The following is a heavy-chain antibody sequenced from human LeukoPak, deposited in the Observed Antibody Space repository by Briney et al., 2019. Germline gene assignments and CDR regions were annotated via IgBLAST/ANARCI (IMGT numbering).Heavy chain of an antibody. CDR3: ARILRMGYCSSTSCPSYYYYGMDV. CDR2: IDWDDDK. J-gene: IGHJ6*02. Sequence: SGPALVEPTQTLTLTCTFSGFSLSTSGMCVSWIRQPPGKALEWLARIDWDDDKYYSTSLKTRLTISKDTSKNQVVLTMTNMDPVDTATYYCARILRMGYCSSTSCPSYYYYGMDVWGQGTTVTVSS. V-gene: IGHV2-70*11. CDR1: GFSLSTSGMC. D-gene: IGHD2-2*01.